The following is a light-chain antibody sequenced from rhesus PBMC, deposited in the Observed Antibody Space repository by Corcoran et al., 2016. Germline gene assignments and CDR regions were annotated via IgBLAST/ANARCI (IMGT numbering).Light chain of an antibody. J-gene: IGKJ3*01. V-gene: IGKV1-28*02. CDR2: AAT. CDR1: QGISSY. CDR3: QQYKSYPFT. Sequence: DIQMTQSPSSLSASVGDTVTITCRASQGISSYLNWFKQQLGKAPKLLIYAATTLQSGVPSRFSGSGSGTDFTLNISSLQPEDFATYYCQQYKSYPFTFGPGTKLDIK.